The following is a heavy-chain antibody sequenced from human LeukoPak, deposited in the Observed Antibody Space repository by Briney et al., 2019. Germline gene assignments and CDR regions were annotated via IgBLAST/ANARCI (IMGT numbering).Heavy chain of an antibody. CDR2: IYSGGST. D-gene: IGHD5-18*01. Sequence: PGGSLRLSCAASGFTVSSNYMSWVRQAPGKGLEWVSVIYSGGSTYYADSVKGRFTISRDNSKNTLILQMNSLRADDTAVYYCAKSIMGTAGLLDNWGQGTLVTVSS. V-gene: IGHV3-66*01. CDR3: AKSIMGTAGLLDN. CDR1: GFTVSSNY. J-gene: IGHJ4*02.